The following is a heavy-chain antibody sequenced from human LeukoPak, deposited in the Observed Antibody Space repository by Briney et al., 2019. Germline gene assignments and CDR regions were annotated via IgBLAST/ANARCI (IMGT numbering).Heavy chain of an antibody. CDR3: ARDSRYYYGSSGYI. V-gene: IGHV3-48*02. Sequence: PGGSLRLSCAASGFTFSSYSMNWVRQAPGKGLEWVSYISSSSSAIYYADSVKGRFTISRDNAKNSLYLQMNSLRDEDTAVYYCARDSRYYYGSSGYIWGQGTLVTVSS. J-gene: IGHJ4*02. D-gene: IGHD3-22*01. CDR1: GFTFSSYS. CDR2: ISSSSSAI.